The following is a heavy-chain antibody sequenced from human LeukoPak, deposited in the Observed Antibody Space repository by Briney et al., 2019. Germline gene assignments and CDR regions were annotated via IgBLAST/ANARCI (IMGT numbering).Heavy chain of an antibody. J-gene: IGHJ4*02. Sequence: PWGSLRLSCAASGFTFSSYGMHWVRQVPGKGLEWVAFIRYDGSNKYYADSVKGRFTISRDNSKNTLYLQMNSLRAEDTAVYYCAKARGSGSYSYYFDYWGQGTLVTVSS. CDR2: IRYDGSNK. D-gene: IGHD3-10*01. V-gene: IGHV3-30*02. CDR1: GFTFSSYG. CDR3: AKARGSGSYSYYFDY.